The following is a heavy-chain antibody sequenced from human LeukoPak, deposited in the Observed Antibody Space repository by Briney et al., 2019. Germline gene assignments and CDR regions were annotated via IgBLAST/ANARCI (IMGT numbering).Heavy chain of an antibody. V-gene: IGHV3-66*02. CDR1: GFTFSNYA. J-gene: IGHJ4*02. CDR2: IYSGGST. Sequence: GRSLRLSCAASGFTFSNYAMSWVRQAPGKGLEWVSVIYSGGSTYYADSVKGRFTISRDNSKNTLYLQMNSLRAEDTAVYYCATEGQYYDSSGYPTWTFDSWGQGTLVTVSS. CDR3: ATEGQYYDSSGYPTWTFDS. D-gene: IGHD3-22*01.